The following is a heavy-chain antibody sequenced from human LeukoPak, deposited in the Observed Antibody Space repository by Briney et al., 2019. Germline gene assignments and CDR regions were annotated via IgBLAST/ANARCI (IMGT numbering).Heavy chain of an antibody. Sequence: TGGSLRLSCAASGFIFSSYGMHWVRQAPGKGLEWVAVIWYDGRNKYYADSVKGRFIISRDNSKNTVHLQMNSLRAEDTAVYYCARSPFDWSMFDYWGQGTLVTVSS. J-gene: IGHJ4*02. V-gene: IGHV3-33*01. CDR1: GFIFSSYG. D-gene: IGHD3-3*01. CDR2: IWYDGRNK. CDR3: ARSPFDWSMFDY.